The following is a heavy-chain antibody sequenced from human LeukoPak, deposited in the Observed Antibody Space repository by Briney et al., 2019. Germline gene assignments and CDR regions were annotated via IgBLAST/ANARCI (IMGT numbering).Heavy chain of an antibody. CDR2: ISYDASHK. D-gene: IGHD3-16*02. Sequence: GGSLRLSCAASGLTFSSYGMHWVRQAPGKGLEWVAVISYDASHKYYADSVKGRFTISRDNSKNTLYLQMSSLRAEDAAVYYCAKVRYMGNYWDCWGQGTLVTVSS. V-gene: IGHV3-30*18. J-gene: IGHJ4*02. CDR3: AKVRYMGNYWDC. CDR1: GLTFSSYG.